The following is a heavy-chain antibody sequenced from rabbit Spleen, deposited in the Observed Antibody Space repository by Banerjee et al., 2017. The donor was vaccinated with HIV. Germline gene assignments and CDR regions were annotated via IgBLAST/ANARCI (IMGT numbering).Heavy chain of an antibody. Sequence: QSLEESGGDLVKPGASLTLTCTASGFSFSNKAVMCWVRQAPGKGLEWIACINVVTGKAVYASWAKGRFTFSKTSSTTVTLQMTRLTAADTATYFCARDTSSSFSSYGMDLWGPGTLVTVS. CDR1: GFSFSNKAV. D-gene: IGHD1-1*01. V-gene: IGHV1S40*01. J-gene: IGHJ6*01. CDR3: ARDTSSSFSSYGMDL. CDR2: INVVTGKA.